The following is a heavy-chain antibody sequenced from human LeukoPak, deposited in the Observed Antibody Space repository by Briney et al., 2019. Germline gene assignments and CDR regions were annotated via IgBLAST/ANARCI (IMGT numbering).Heavy chain of an antibody. Sequence: KTGGSLRLSCAASGFTVSSNYMSWVRQAPGKGLEWVSVIYSGGSTYYADSVKGRFTISRDNSKNTLYLQMNSLRAEDTAVYYCARDVIRGVMGGDYWGQGTLVTVSS. V-gene: IGHV3-53*01. CDR1: GFTVSSNY. CDR3: ARDVIRGVMGGDY. J-gene: IGHJ4*02. CDR2: IYSGGST. D-gene: IGHD3-10*01.